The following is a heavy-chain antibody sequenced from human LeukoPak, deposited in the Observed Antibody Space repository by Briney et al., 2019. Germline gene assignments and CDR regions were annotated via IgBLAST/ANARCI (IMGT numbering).Heavy chain of an antibody. CDR1: GYSISSGYY. Sequence: SETLSLTCTVSGYSISSGYYWGWIRQPPGKGLEWIGSIYHSGSAYYNPSLKSRVTISVDTSKNQFSLKLSSVTAADTAAYYCIRDRSDFWSGYYTGSYFDYGGQGTLVTVSS. J-gene: IGHJ4*02. V-gene: IGHV4-38-2*02. CDR3: IRDRSDFWSGYYTGSYFDY. D-gene: IGHD3-3*01. CDR2: IYHSGSA.